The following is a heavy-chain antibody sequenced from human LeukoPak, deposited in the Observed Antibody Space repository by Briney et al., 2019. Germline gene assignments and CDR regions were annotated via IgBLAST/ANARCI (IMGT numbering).Heavy chain of an antibody. CDR1: GFTFSSYA. CDR2: ISDSGGST. D-gene: IGHD6-19*01. V-gene: IGHV3-23*01. Sequence: PGGSLRLSCAASGFTFSSYAMSWVRQAPGKGLEWVSVISDSGGSTYYTDSAKGRFTISRDHSKNTVYLQMNSLRAEDTAVYYCAKGITSGWRTFDYWGQGTLVTVSS. CDR3: AKGITSGWRTFDY. J-gene: IGHJ4*02.